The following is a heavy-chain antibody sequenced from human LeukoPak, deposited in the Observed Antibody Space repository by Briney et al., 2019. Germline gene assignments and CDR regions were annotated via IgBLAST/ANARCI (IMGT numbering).Heavy chain of an antibody. CDR1: GFTFSSYA. J-gene: IGHJ5*02. D-gene: IGHD3-9*01. Sequence: PGGSLRLSCAASGFTFSSYAMSWVRQAPGKGLEWVSAISASVGTTYYADSVKGRFTTSRDNSKNTLYLQMNSLRAEDTAVYYCAKGGATYYDILTDYYRGNWFDPWGQGTLVTVSS. CDR2: ISASVGTT. V-gene: IGHV3-23*01. CDR3: AKGGATYYDILTDYYRGNWFDP.